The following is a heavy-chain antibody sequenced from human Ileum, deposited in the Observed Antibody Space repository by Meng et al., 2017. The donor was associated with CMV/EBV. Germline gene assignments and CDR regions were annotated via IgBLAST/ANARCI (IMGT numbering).Heavy chain of an antibody. V-gene: IGHV4-38-2*02. J-gene: IGHJ4*02. D-gene: IGHD6-13*01. CDR1: GYSISSGYY. CDR3: ARLYTPAAGRNYYFDY. CDR2: IYHSGST. Sequence: SETLSLTCTVSGYSISSGYYWGWIRQPPGKGLEWIGSIYHSGSTYYNPSLKSRLTISVDTSKNQFSLKLTSVTAADTAVYYCARLYTPAAGRNYYFDYWGQGTLVTGSS.